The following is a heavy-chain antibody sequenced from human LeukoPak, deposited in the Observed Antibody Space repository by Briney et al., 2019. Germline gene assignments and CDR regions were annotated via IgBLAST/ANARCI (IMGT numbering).Heavy chain of an antibody. CDR3: VGIAVAGTIPSTN. Sequence: SETLSLTCAVYGGSFSGYYWSWIRQPPGKGLEWIGEINHSGSTNYNPSLKSRVTISVHTSKNQFSLKLSSATAADTAVSYCVGIAVAGTIPSTNGGQGTLVTVSS. D-gene: IGHD6-19*01. J-gene: IGHJ4*02. V-gene: IGHV4-34*01. CDR2: INHSGST. CDR1: GGSFSGYY.